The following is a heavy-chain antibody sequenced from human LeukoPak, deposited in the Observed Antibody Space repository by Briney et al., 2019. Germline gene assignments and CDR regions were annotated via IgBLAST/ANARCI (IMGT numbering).Heavy chain of an antibody. D-gene: IGHD3-22*01. J-gene: IGHJ6*02. CDR1: GFTFGDYF. Sequence: GGSLRLSCAASGFTFGDYFMSWVRQAPGKGLEWVSFISSSGTTTYYEDSVKGRFTISRDNAKTSLFLQMNSLRVEDTAVYHCARVGHYYESSGYLRYYFGLDVWGPGTTVTVSS. V-gene: IGHV3-11*01. CDR2: ISSSGTTT. CDR3: ARVGHYYESSGYLRYYFGLDV.